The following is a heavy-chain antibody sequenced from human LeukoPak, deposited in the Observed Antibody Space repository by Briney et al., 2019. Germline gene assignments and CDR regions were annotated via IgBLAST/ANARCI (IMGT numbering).Heavy chain of an antibody. CDR3: AKGAITMIPTDY. CDR1: GFTFSNYW. D-gene: IGHD3-22*01. V-gene: IGHV3-74*01. J-gene: IGHJ4*02. CDR2: INSDGLIT. Sequence: GGSLRLSCAASGFTFSNYWMHWVRQAPGKGLVWVSRINSDGLITNYADSVKGRFTVSRDNPKNTLYLQMNSLRAEDTAVYYCAKGAITMIPTDYWGQGTLVTVSS.